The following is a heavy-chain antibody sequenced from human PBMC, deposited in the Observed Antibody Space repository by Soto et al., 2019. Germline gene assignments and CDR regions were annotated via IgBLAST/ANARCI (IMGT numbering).Heavy chain of an antibody. J-gene: IGHJ4*02. D-gene: IGHD4-4*01. V-gene: IGHV6-1*01. CDR3: ARLIDNSWLDY. CDR2: TYYRSQWSY. Sequence: QVQLQQSGPGLVKPSQPLSLPCAFSGASVSSNIVVWNWIRRSQWEGVGGMGRTYYRSQWSYDYAESVKNQKNINPHTTKNKFHIPLNPLTPEDTAVYHCARLIDNSWLDYWGQGTLVTVSS. CDR1: GASVSSNIVV.